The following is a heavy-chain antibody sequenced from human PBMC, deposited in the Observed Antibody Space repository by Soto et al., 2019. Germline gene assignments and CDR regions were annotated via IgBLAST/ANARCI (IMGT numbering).Heavy chain of an antibody. CDR2: IGSSSSYI. D-gene: IGHD4-17*01. Sequence: GGSLSLSCAASGFTFSSYSMNWVRQAPGKGLEWVSAIGSSSSYIYYADSVKGRFTISRDNAKNSLYLQMNSLRAEDTAVYYCARKGYGDYGGMDVWGQGTTVTVSS. CDR3: ARKGYGDYGGMDV. V-gene: IGHV3-21*01. J-gene: IGHJ6*02. CDR1: GFTFSSYS.